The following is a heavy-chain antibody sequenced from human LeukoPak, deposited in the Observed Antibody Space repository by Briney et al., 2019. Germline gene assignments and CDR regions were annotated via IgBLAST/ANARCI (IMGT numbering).Heavy chain of an antibody. CDR3: ASSSSSWLYY. V-gene: IGHV1-69*06. Sequence: SVKVSCKASGGTFSSYAISWVRQAPGQGLEWMGGIIPIFGTANYAQKFQGRVTITADKSTSTAYMELSRLRSDDTAVYYCASSSSSWLYYWGQGTLVTVSS. D-gene: IGHD6-13*01. CDR1: GGTFSSYA. CDR2: IIPIFGTA. J-gene: IGHJ4*02.